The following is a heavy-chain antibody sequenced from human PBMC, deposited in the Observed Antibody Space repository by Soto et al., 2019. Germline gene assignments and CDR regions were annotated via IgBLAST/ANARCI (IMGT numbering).Heavy chain of an antibody. Sequence: GGSLRLSCAASGFTFSSYGMHWVRQAPGKGLEWVAVIWYDGSNKYYADSVKGRFTISRDNSKNTLYLQMNSLRAEDTAVYYCAREIILTGYYRVFDYWGQGTLVTVSS. V-gene: IGHV3-33*01. CDR3: AREIILTGYYRVFDY. D-gene: IGHD3-9*01. CDR2: IWYDGSNK. J-gene: IGHJ4*02. CDR1: GFTFSSYG.